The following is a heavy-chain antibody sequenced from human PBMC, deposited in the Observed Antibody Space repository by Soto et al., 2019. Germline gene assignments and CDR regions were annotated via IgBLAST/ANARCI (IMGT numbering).Heavy chain of an antibody. CDR3: ARARGVLRFFEWLFNDAFDI. CDR1: RGTFSTYA. Sequence: QGQLVQYGAEVKKPGSSVKVSCKASRGTFSTYAISWVRQSPVQDLNRMGGILPIFVTANYAQKFQSRVRITQDESRNQAYMELSRLRSEDTAVYYCARARGVLRFFEWLFNDAFDIRGQGPMVTLSS. J-gene: IGHJ3*02. D-gene: IGHD3-3*01. CDR2: ILPIFVTA. V-gene: IGHV1-69*01.